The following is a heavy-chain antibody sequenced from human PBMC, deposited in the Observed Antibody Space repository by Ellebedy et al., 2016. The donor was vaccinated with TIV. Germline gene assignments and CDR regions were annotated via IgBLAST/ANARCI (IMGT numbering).Heavy chain of an antibody. J-gene: IGHJ2*01. Sequence: GGSLRLSCTASGFTLNNYWMTWVRQAPGKGLEWVANINEDGTKKHYVDSVRGRFTISRDYAGNSLFLQMNSLGAEETAVYYCARAIYGASYLWGRGTLVTVSS. D-gene: IGHD4-17*01. CDR1: GFTLNNYW. CDR3: ARAIYGASYL. CDR2: INEDGTKK. V-gene: IGHV3-7*01.